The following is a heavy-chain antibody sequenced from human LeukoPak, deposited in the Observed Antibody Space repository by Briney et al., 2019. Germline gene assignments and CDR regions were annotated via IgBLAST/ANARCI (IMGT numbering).Heavy chain of an antibody. CDR1: GGSISSGSYY. Sequence: SETLSLTCTVSGGSISSGSYYWSWIRQPAGKGLEWIGSMYSSGSTYYNPSLKSRVTISVDTSKNQFSLKLSSVTAADTAVYYCARGVSKNPWGQGTLVTVSS. CDR3: ARGVSKNP. CDR2: MYSSGST. J-gene: IGHJ5*02. V-gene: IGHV4-39*07.